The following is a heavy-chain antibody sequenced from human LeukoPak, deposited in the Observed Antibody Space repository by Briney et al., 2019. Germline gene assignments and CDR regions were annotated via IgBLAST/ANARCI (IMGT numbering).Heavy chain of an antibody. CDR3: ARGGYRQQLVLGAFDI. CDR2: INPNSGGT. J-gene: IGHJ3*02. V-gene: IGHV1-2*02. D-gene: IGHD6-13*01. CDR1: GYTFTGYY. Sequence: GASVKVSCKASGYTFTGYYMHWVRQAPGQGLEWMGWINPNSGGTNYAQKFQGRVTMTRDTSISTAYMEVSRLRSDDTAVYYCARGGYRQQLVLGAFDIRGQGTMVTVSS.